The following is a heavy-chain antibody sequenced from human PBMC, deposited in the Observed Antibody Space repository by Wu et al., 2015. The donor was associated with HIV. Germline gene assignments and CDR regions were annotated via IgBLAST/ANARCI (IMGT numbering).Heavy chain of an antibody. J-gene: IGHJ6*03. CDR1: GYTFTSYD. D-gene: IGHD2/OR15-2a*01. Sequence: QVQLVQSGAEVKKPGASVKVSCKASGYTFTSYDINWVRQATGQGLEWMGWMSPISGNTDSAQRFQGRVTMTRNSSITTAYMELTSLRNEDTAVYYCARYCISTTCSPYFYMDVWAKGPRSPSP. V-gene: IGHV1-8*01. CDR2: MSPISGNT. CDR3: ARYCISTTCSPYFYMDV.